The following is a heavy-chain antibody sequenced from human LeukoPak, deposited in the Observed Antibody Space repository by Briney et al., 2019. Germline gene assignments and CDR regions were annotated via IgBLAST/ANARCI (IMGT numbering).Heavy chain of an antibody. CDR2: IWYDGSNK. V-gene: IGHV3-33*01. J-gene: IGHJ6*02. D-gene: IGHD1-26*01. CDR1: GFTFSSYG. Sequence: GGSLRLSCAASGFTFSSYGMHWVRQAPGKGLEWVAVIWYDGSNKYYADSVKGRFTISRDNSKNTLYLQINSLRAEDTAVYYCARDGVGATTENYYYYYGMDVWGQGTTVTVSS. CDR3: ARDGVGATTENYYYYYGMDV.